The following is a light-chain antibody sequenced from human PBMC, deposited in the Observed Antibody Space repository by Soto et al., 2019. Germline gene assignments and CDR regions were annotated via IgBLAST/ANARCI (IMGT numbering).Light chain of an antibody. V-gene: IGKV3-20*01. CDR1: QSVTRAY. Sequence: EIVLTQSPGTLSLSPGERASISCRASQSVTRAYLAWYQQKPEQAPRLLLFGAYNRAAGIPDRFSGSGSGTDFTLTISRLEPEEFAFYYCHHYGTTFGQGTKVEIK. CDR3: HHYGTT. J-gene: IGKJ1*01. CDR2: GAY.